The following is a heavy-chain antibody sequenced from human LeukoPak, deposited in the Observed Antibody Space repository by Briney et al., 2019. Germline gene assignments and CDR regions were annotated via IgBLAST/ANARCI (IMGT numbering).Heavy chain of an antibody. J-gene: IGHJ4*02. D-gene: IGHD5-24*01. CDR1: AGSIIGSF. CDR2: VYYSGTT. CDR3: ARHSAPTISAFDY. Sequence: VKPSETLSLTCTVSAGSIIGSFWSWIRQPPGKGLEWIGYVYYSGTTVYDPSLKSRVTISVDTSKNMFSLKLTSVTAADTAFYYCARHSAPTISAFDYWGQGILVTVSS. V-gene: IGHV4-59*08.